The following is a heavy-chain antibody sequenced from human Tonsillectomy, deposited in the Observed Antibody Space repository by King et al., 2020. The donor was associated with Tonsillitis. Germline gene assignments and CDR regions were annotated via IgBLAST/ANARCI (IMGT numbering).Heavy chain of an antibody. V-gene: IGHV1-46*01. CDR1: GYTFTSYY. CDR3: ASDPGVVVPAGLFDY. J-gene: IGHJ4*02. D-gene: IGHD2-2*01. CDR2: INPSGGST. Sequence: VQLVQSGAEVKKPGASVKVSCKASGYTFTSYYMHWVRQAPGQGLEWMGIINPSGGSTSYAQKFQGRVTMTRDTSTSTVYMELSSLRSEDTAVYYCASDPGVVVPAGLFDYWGQGTLVTVSS.